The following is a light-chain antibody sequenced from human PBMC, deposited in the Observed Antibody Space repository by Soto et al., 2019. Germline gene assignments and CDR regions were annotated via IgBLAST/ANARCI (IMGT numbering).Light chain of an antibody. CDR2: GIS. CDR1: QSVSSDY. Sequence: EIVLTQSPDTLSLSPGKRATLSCRASQSVSSDYLVWYQQKFGQAPRLLIYGISKRATDIPDRFSGSGSGTEFTLTISSLQPEDFAVYYCQQYGSSPITFGQGTRLEIK. J-gene: IGKJ5*01. CDR3: QQYGSSPIT. V-gene: IGKV3-20*01.